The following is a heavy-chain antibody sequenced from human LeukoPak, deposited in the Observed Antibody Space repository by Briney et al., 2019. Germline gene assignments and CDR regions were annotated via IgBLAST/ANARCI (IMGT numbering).Heavy chain of an antibody. CDR1: GFTFSSYA. CDR3: AKRSYYYDSSGYPLGY. J-gene: IGHJ4*02. D-gene: IGHD3-22*01. CDR2: ISADGGRT. V-gene: IGHV3-23*01. Sequence: GGSLRLACAASGFTFSSYAMSWVRQAPGKGLEWVSGISADGGRTYYADSVKGRFTISRDNSKNTLYLQMNSLRVEDTAVYYCAKRSYYYDSSGYPLGYWGQGTLVTVSS.